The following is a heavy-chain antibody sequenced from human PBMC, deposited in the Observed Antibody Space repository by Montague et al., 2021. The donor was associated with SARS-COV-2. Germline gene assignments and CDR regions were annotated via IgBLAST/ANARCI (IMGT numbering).Heavy chain of an antibody. CDR2: IYYSGST. CDR3: ASRSLGYCSGGSCYSAFDP. Sequence: SETLSLTCTVSGGSISSYYWGWIRQPPGKGLERIGYIYYSGSTNYNPSLKSRVTISVDTSKNQFSLKLSSVTAADTAVYYCASRSLGYCSGGSCYSAFDPWGQGTLVTVSS. J-gene: IGHJ5*02. V-gene: IGHV4-59*01. D-gene: IGHD2-15*01. CDR1: GGSISSYY.